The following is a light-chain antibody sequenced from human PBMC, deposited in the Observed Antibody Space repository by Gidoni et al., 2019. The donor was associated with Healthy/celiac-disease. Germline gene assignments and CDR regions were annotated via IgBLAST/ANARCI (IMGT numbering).Light chain of an antibody. CDR2: GAS. Sequence: EIVMTQSLATLSVSPGERATLSCRASQSVSSNLAWYQQTPGQAPRLLIYGASTRATGIPARCSGSGSGTEFTLTISSLQSEDFAVYYCQQYNNWPPLTFGGGTKVEIK. J-gene: IGKJ4*01. CDR3: QQYNNWPPLT. V-gene: IGKV3-15*01. CDR1: QSVSSN.